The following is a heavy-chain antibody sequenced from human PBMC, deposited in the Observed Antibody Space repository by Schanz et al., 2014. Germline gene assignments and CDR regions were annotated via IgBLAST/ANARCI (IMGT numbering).Heavy chain of an antibody. Sequence: EVRLVESGGGLVQPGGSLRLSCAASGFTFSNHALSWVRQAPGKGLEWVSSISSTSSYIFYADSVKGRFTISRDNAKNSLYLQMNSLTDEDTAVYYCAREFYDFWGGHYYYYMDLWGKGTTVAVSS. J-gene: IGHJ6*03. D-gene: IGHD3-3*01. CDR2: ISSTSSYI. V-gene: IGHV3-21*01. CDR3: AREFYDFWGGHYYYYMDL. CDR1: GFTFSNHA.